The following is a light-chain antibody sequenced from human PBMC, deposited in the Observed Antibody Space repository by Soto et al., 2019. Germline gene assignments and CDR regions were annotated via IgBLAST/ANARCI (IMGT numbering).Light chain of an antibody. V-gene: IGKV3-20*01. CDR1: QSVNSNY. CDR3: QQYGNSPPEFT. J-gene: IGKJ3*01. Sequence: EIGLTQSPGTLSLSPGERATLSCRASQSVNSNYLAWYQQRPGQAPRLLIFGASYRATGIPDRFSGSGSGTDFTLTISRLEPEDVAVYYCQQYGNSPPEFTFGPGTKVDSK. CDR2: GAS.